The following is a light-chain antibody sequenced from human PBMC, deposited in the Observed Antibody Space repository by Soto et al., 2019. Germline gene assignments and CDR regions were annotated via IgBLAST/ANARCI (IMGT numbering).Light chain of an antibody. CDR2: GAS. CDR1: QSVNAN. V-gene: IGKV3-15*01. Sequence: EVVMTQSPATLSVSPGERATLSCRASQSVNANLAWYQQKPGQAPRLLIHGASNRATGIPARFSGSGFGTDFISTISSLQSEDFAVYYCQQYNTWLWTFGQGTKVEI. CDR3: QQYNTWLWT. J-gene: IGKJ1*01.